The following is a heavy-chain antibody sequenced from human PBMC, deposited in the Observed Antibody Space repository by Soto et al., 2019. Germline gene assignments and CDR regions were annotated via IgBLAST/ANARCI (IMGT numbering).Heavy chain of an antibody. Sequence: QVQLVQSGAEVKKPGSSVKVSCKASGGTFSSYAISWVRQAPGQGLEWMGGIIPIFGTANYAQKFQGRVTITADESTNTAYMELSSLRSEDTAVYYCAREGRYYGSGSYPFDYWGQGTLVTVSS. CDR3: AREGRYYGSGSYPFDY. CDR2: IIPIFGTA. V-gene: IGHV1-69*01. CDR1: GGTFSSYA. D-gene: IGHD3-10*01. J-gene: IGHJ4*02.